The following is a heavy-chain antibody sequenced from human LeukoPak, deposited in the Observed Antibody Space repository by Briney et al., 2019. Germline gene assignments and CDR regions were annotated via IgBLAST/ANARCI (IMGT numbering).Heavy chain of an antibody. CDR3: ARDDSSGYCRGPFDY. V-gene: IGHV4-39*07. Sequence: SETLSLTCTVSGGSISSSSYYWGWIRQPPGKGLEWIGSIYYSGSTYYNPSLKSRVTISVDTSKNQFSLKLSSVTAADTAVYYCARDDSSGYCRGPFDYWGQGTLVTVSS. D-gene: IGHD3-22*01. CDR2: IYYSGST. J-gene: IGHJ4*02. CDR1: GGSISSSSYY.